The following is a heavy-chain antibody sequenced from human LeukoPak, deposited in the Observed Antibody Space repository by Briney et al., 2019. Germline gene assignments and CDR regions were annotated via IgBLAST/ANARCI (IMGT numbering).Heavy chain of an antibody. J-gene: IGHJ6*03. Sequence: SETLSLTCTVSGGSISSYYWSWIRQPAGKGLECIGRLYTSGRTNYNPSLKSRVIISVDTSKNQFSLKLSSVTAADTAIYYCARDRGFMVRGSMRGYDDYYYYMDVWGKGTTVTISS. CDR1: GGSISSYY. V-gene: IGHV4-4*07. D-gene: IGHD3-10*01. CDR2: LYTSGRT. CDR3: ARDRGFMVRGSMRGYDDYYYYMDV.